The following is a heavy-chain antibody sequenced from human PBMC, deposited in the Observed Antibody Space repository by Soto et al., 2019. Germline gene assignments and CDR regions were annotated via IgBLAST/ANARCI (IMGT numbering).Heavy chain of an antibody. Sequence: PSETLSLTCTVSGVSISSYYWSWIRQPPGKGLEWIGYIYYSGSTNYNPSLKSRVTISVDTSKNQFSLKLSSVTAADTAVYYCARSFGRIAARWFDAWGQGTLVTVSS. CDR2: IYYSGST. CDR1: GVSISSYY. CDR3: ARSFGRIAARWFDA. V-gene: IGHV4-59*01. J-gene: IGHJ5*02. D-gene: IGHD6-6*01.